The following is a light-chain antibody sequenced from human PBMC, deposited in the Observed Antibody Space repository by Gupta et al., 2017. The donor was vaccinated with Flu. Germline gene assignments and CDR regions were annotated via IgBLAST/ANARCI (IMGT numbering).Light chain of an antibody. CDR1: HTININ. V-gene: IGKV3-15*01. Sequence: EIVMTQSPATLSLSPGERAALSCRASHTININLAWFQQKPGQAPRVLISGASTRATGSPARFSGSGSGTEFTLTISSLQSEDFAIYYCQQYHFRPWTFGQETKVEIK. CDR2: GAS. J-gene: IGKJ1*01. CDR3: QQYHFRPWT.